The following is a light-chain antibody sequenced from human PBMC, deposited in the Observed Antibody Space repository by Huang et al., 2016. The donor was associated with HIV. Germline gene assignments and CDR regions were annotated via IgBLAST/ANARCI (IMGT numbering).Light chain of an antibody. J-gene: IGKJ2*01. CDR2: AAT. Sequence: DIQMTQSPSSLSASVGDRVTITCRASQSISSYLNWYQQKPGTAPKVLIYAATSLQSVVPSRFSGSGAGTDFTLTINNLQPEDSATYYCQQTYITPLTFGQGTKLEIK. CDR1: QSISSY. V-gene: IGKV1-39*01. CDR3: QQTYITPLT.